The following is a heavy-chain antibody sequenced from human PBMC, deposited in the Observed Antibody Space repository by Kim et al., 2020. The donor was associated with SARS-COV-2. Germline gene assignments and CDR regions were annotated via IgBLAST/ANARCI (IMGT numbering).Heavy chain of an antibody. Sequence: PAPKSRVTMSVDTSKNQFSLKLSSVTAADTAVYYCASGGVMVGYYYGMDVWGQGTTVTVSS. V-gene: IGHV4-4*07. D-gene: IGHD3-16*01. CDR3: ASGGVMVGYYYGMDV. J-gene: IGHJ6*02.